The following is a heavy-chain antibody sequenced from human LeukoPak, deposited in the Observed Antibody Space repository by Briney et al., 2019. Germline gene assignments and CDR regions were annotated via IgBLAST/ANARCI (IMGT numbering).Heavy chain of an antibody. CDR2: IYPGDSDT. Sequence: GESLKISCKGSGYSFTTYWIGWVRQMPGKGLEWMGIIYPGDSDTRYSPSFQGQVTISADKSISTAYLQWSSLKASDTAMYYCARHVSDYDTSGYSGGWFDPWGQGTLVTVSS. V-gene: IGHV5-51*01. CDR1: GYSFTTYW. CDR3: ARHVSDYDTSGYSGGWFDP. D-gene: IGHD3-22*01. J-gene: IGHJ5*02.